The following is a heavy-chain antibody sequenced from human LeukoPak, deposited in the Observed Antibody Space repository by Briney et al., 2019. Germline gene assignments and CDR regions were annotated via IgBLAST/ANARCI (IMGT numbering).Heavy chain of an antibody. V-gene: IGHV4-59*07. J-gene: IGHJ4*02. CDR2: IYYTGST. D-gene: IGHD5-24*01. CDR3: ARIRRDGYSHFDY. Sequence: SDTLPLTCTVSGGSISSYYWSWIRQPPGNALEWIGYIYYTGSTNYNPSLKSRVTISVDTSKNQFSLKLSSVTAADTAVYFCARIRRDGYSHFDYWGQGILVTVSS. CDR1: GGSISSYY.